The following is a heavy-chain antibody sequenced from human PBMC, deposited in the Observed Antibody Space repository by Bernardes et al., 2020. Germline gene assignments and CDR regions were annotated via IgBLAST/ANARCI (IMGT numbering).Heavy chain of an antibody. CDR2: ISSSGSTI. Sequence: GGSLRLSCAASGFTFSSYEMNWVRQAPGKGLEWVSYISSSGSTIYYADSVKGRFTISRDNAKNSLYLQMNSLRAEDTAVYYCAREARAARPRKYYYYGMDVWGQGTTVTVSS. CDR1: GFTFSSYE. D-gene: IGHD6-6*01. V-gene: IGHV3-48*03. J-gene: IGHJ6*02. CDR3: AREARAARPRKYYYYGMDV.